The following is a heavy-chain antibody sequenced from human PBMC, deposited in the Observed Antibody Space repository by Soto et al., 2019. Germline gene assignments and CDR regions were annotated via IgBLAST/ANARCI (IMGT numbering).Heavy chain of an antibody. J-gene: IGHJ4*02. CDR3: AREMGGSIDY. CDR1: GGSISSSSYY. CDR2: IYHSGST. Sequence: QLQLQESGPGLVKPSETLSLTCTVSGGSISSSSYYWGWIRQPPGKGLEWIGTIYHSGSTYYKPSFKSRFTISVDTSKNQFSLKLNSVTAANTAIYYCAREMGGSIDYWGQGTLVTVSS. V-gene: IGHV4-39*01. D-gene: IGHD1-26*01.